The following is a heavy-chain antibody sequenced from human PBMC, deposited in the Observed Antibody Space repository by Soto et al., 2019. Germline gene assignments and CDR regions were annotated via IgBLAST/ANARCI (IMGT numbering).Heavy chain of an antibody. CDR1: GFTFSTYS. D-gene: IGHD1-1*01. J-gene: IGHJ5*02. CDR3: VRGGTTSCPLCRFDT. Sequence: PGGSLRLSCAASGFTFSTYSMSWVRQAPGKGLEWVSTVRGGAGNTYYAGSVQGRFTISRDNSKNTLYLQMSSLRAEDTAVYYCVRGGTTSCPLCRFDTWGLGTLVTVSS. V-gene: IGHV3-23*01. CDR2: VRGGAGNT.